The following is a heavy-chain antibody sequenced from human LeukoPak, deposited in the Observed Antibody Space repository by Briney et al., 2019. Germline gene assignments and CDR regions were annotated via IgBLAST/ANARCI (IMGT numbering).Heavy chain of an antibody. D-gene: IGHD3-16*02. Sequence: APVKVSCKASGYTFTGYYMHWVRQAPGQGLEWMGWINPNSGGTNYAQKFQGWVTMTRDTSISTAYMELSRLRSDDTAVYYCARETSIRLGELSLSFDYWGQGTLVTVSS. CDR2: INPNSGGT. CDR1: GYTFTGYY. J-gene: IGHJ4*02. CDR3: ARETSIRLGELSLSFDY. V-gene: IGHV1-2*04.